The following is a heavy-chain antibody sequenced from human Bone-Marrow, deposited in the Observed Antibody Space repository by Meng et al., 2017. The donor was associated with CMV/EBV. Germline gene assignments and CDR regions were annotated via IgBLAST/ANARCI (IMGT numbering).Heavy chain of an antibody. CDR3: VKDRHRVTATTFEF. V-gene: IGHV3-30*02. Sequence: GESLKISCAASGFTFNINGMHWVRQAPGKGLEWLAFIRYDGRNKYYADSVRGRFTISRDNSKNTLYLQMNSLTIEDTAVYHCVKDRHRVTATTFEFWGQGTLVTVSS. CDR1: GFTFNING. D-gene: IGHD1-7*01. J-gene: IGHJ4*02. CDR2: IRYDGRNK.